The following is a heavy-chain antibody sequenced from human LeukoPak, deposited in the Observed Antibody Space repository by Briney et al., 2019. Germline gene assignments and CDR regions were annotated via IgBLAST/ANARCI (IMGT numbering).Heavy chain of an antibody. CDR1: GFTFSSYG. Sequence: PGGSLRLSCAASGFTFSSYGMHWVRQAPGKGLEWVAFIRYDGSNKYYADSVKGRFTISRDNSKNTLYLQMNSLRAEDTAVYYCATNDYGDLHRPFDYWGQGTLVTVSP. J-gene: IGHJ4*02. CDR3: ATNDYGDLHRPFDY. V-gene: IGHV3-30*02. CDR2: IRYDGSNK. D-gene: IGHD4-17*01.